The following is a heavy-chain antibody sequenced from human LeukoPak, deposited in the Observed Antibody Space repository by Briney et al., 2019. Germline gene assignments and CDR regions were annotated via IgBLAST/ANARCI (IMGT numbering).Heavy chain of an antibody. CDR3: ARRAFYSGTSGYYYDY. CDR1: GFTFRSYA. CDR2: ISTNGDTT. J-gene: IGHJ4*02. V-gene: IGHV3-64*01. D-gene: IGHD3-22*01. Sequence: GGSVRLSCTASGFTFRSYAMYWVRQAPGKGLEYVSGISTNGDTTVYANSVKGRFTISRDDSQNTLYLQMGSLRTEDMAVYYCARRAFYSGTSGYYYDYWGQGTLVTVSS.